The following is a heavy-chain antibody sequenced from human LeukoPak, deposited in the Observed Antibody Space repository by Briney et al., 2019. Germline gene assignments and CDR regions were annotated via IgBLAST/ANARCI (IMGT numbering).Heavy chain of an antibody. CDR1: GFIFSSYS. J-gene: IGHJ4*02. D-gene: IGHD3-10*01. Sequence: GGSLRLSCAASGFIFSSYSMNWVRQAPGKGLEWVSSISSSSSYIYYADSVKGRFTISRDNAKNSLYLQMNSLRAEDTAVYYCARDGRRGFDYWGQGTLVTVSS. CDR3: ARDGRRGFDY. V-gene: IGHV3-21*01. CDR2: ISSSSSYI.